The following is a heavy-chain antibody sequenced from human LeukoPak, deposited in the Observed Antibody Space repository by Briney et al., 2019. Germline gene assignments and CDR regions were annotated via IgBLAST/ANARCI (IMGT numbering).Heavy chain of an antibody. Sequence: GGSLRLSCAASGFTFSSYSMNWVRQAPGKGLEWVSSISSSSSYIYYADSVKGRFTISRDNAKNSLYLQMNSLRAEDTAVYYCARAGITMVRGVFLSHFDYWGQGTLVTVSS. J-gene: IGHJ4*02. CDR3: ARAGITMVRGVFLSHFDY. CDR1: GFTFSSYS. D-gene: IGHD3-10*01. CDR2: ISSSSSYI. V-gene: IGHV3-21*01.